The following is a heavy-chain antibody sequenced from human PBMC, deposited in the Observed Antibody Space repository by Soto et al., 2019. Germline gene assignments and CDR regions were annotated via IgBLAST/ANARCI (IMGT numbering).Heavy chain of an antibody. V-gene: IGHV4-61*01. CDR3: ARAGYSSSSYFDY. D-gene: IGHD6-6*01. CDR1: GGSVSSGSYY. J-gene: IGHJ4*02. CDR2: IYYSGST. Sequence: SETLSLTCTVSGGSVSSGSYYWSWIRQPPGKGLEWIGYIYYSGSTNYNPSLKSRVTISVDTSKNQFSLKLSSVTAADTAVYYCARAGYSSSSYFDYWGQGTLVTVSS.